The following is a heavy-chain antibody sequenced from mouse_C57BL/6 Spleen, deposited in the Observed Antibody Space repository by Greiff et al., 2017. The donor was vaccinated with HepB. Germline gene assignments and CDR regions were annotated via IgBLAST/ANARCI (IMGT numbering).Heavy chain of an antibody. D-gene: IGHD2-3*01. CDR3: ARYPAYDGYYVDYAMDY. CDR1: GYSFTGYF. CDR2: IYPYNGVS. J-gene: IGHJ4*01. V-gene: IGHV1-31*01. Sequence: VQLQQSGPELVKPGASVKISCKASGYSFTGYFMHWVKQSHGNILDWIGYIYPYNGVSSYNQKFKGKATLTVDKSSSTAYMELRSLTSEDSAVYYCARYPAYDGYYVDYAMDYWGQGTSVTVSS.